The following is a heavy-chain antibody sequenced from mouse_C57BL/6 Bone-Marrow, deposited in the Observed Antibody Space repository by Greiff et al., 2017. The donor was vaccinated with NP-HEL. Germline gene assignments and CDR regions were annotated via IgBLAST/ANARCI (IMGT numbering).Heavy chain of an antibody. J-gene: IGHJ4*01. V-gene: IGHV5-9-1*02. CDR2: ISSGGDYF. D-gene: IGHD1-1*01. CDR1: GFTFSSYA. CDR3: TRAHGSSFRGYSMDD. Sequence: EVQLAESGEGLVKPGGSLKLSCAASGFTFSSYAMSWVRQTPEKRLEWVAYISSGGDYFYYTVTVKGSFTISRYNARNTLLQQRSRLKSEDTAMYYCTRAHGSSFRGYSMDDWGQGTSVTVSS.